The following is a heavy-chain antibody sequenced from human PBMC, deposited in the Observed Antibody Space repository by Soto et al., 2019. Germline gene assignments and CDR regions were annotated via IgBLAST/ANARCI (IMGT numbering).Heavy chain of an antibody. CDR1: GFTFSSYA. J-gene: IGHJ1*01. D-gene: IGHD6-19*01. Sequence: EVQLLESGGGLVQPGGSLRLSCAASGFTFSSYAMSWVRQAPGKGLEWVSAISGSGGSTYYADSVKGRFNISRDNSKNTLYLQMNSLRAEDTAVYYCAEDSAEHIAVANRDFQHWGQGTLVTVSS. CDR3: AEDSAEHIAVANRDFQH. V-gene: IGHV3-23*01. CDR2: ISGSGGST.